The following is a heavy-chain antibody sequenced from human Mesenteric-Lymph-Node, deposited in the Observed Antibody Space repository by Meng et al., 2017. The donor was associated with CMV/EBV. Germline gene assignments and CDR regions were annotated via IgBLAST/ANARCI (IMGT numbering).Heavy chain of an antibody. V-gene: IGHV3-7*01. CDR1: GFTFGSYW. CDR3: ARSSHHTYCSSTSCYTGRYPNWFDP. Sequence: GESLKISCAASGFTFGSYWMTWVRQAPGKGLEWVANIKQDGSEIYYVDSVKGRFIISRDNAKNSLYLQMNSLRVEDTAVYYCARSSHHTYCSSTSCYTGRYPNWFDPWGQGTLVTVSS. J-gene: IGHJ5*02. CDR2: IKQDGSEI. D-gene: IGHD2-2*02.